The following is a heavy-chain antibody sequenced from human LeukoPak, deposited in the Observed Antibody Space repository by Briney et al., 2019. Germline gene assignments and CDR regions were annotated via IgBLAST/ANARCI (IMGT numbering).Heavy chain of an antibody. Sequence: PSETLSLTCTVSGGSISSYYWSWIRRPPGKGLKWIGYIYYSGSTNYNPSLKSRVTISVDTSKNEFSLKLSSVTAADTAVYYCARGDGGGVVDYWGQGTLVTVSS. J-gene: IGHJ4*02. CDR1: GGSISSYY. V-gene: IGHV4-59*01. CDR3: ARGDGGGVVDY. D-gene: IGHD3-3*01. CDR2: IYYSGST.